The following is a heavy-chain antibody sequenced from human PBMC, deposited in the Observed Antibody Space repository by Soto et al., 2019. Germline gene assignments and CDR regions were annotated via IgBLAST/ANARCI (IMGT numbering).Heavy chain of an antibody. V-gene: IGHV3-33*05. J-gene: IGHJ4*02. CDR2: ILYDGSNK. CDR3: ERDRNSPGDLDY. D-gene: IGHD4-17*01. Sequence: QVQLVESGGGVVQPGRSLRLSCAASGFTFSSYGMHWVRQAPGKGLEWVALILYDGSNKYYADSVKGRFTISRDNSKNTLFLQMSSLRAEDTTVYYCERDRNSPGDLDYWGQGTQLTVSS. CDR1: GFTFSSYG.